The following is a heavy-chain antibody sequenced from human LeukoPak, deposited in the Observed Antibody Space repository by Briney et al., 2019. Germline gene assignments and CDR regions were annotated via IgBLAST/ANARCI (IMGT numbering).Heavy chain of an antibody. D-gene: IGHD1-26*01. CDR2: ISSGGSTV. CDR3: AKAGWYSAKTYATYDDAYDI. Sequence: GGSLRLSCAASGFTFSTYEMNWVRQALGKGLEWVSYISSGGSTVYYADSVKGRFTISRDNSNKKVFLQMNSLRADDTAVYYCAKAGWYSAKTYATYDDAYDIWGRGTMVTVSS. J-gene: IGHJ3*02. CDR1: GFTFSTYE. V-gene: IGHV3-48*03.